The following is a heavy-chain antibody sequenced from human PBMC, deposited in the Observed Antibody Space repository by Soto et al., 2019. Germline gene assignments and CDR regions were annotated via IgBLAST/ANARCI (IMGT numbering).Heavy chain of an antibody. J-gene: IGHJ4*02. D-gene: IGHD3-22*01. Sequence: GWSLRLSCAASGFTFSSYSMNWVRQAPGKGLEWVSSISSSSSYIYYADSVKGRFTISRDNAKNSLYLQMNSLRAEDTAVYYCARDIDYYDSSGYYRDYWGQGTLVTVSS. CDR2: ISSSSSYI. CDR3: ARDIDYYDSSGYYRDY. V-gene: IGHV3-21*01. CDR1: GFTFSSYS.